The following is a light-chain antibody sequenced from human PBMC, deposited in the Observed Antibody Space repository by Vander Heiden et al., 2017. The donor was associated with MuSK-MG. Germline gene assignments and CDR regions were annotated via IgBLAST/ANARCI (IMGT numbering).Light chain of an antibody. CDR3: QSYDSSLSGVV. CDR1: SSNIGAGYD. Sequence: QSVLTQPPSVSGAPGQGVTISCTGSSSNIGAGYDVHWYQQLPGTAPKLLIYSNSNRPSGVPDRFSGSKSGTSASLAITGLLAEEEADYYCQSYDSSLSGVVFGGGTKLTVL. CDR2: SNS. V-gene: IGLV1-40*01. J-gene: IGLJ2*01.